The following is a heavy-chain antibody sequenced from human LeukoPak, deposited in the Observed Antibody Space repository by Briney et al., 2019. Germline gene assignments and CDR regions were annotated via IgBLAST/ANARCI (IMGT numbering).Heavy chain of an antibody. CDR2: ITWDGGST. V-gene: IGHV3-43D*03. CDR1: GFTFGEYG. J-gene: IGHJ5*02. Sequence: PGGSLRLSCVGSGFTFGEYGMHWVRHVPGKGLEWVSHITWDGGSTYYAGSVRGRFTISRDNSKNSLYLQMNSLGAEDTALYYCAKDIHIGHGSGWPESWGQGTLVTVSS. CDR3: AKDIHIGHGSGWPES. D-gene: IGHD6-19*01.